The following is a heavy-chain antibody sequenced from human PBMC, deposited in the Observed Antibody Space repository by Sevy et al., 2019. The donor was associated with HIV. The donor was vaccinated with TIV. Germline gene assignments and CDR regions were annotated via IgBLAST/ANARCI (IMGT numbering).Heavy chain of an antibody. J-gene: IGHJ3*02. CDR3: ARGHSSGWLTRGGAFDI. V-gene: IGHV1-2*04. D-gene: IGHD6-19*01. CDR2: INPNSGGT. Sequence: ASVKVSCKASGYTFTGYYMHWVRQAPGQGLEWMGWINPNSGGTNYAQKFQGWVTMTRDTSISTAYMELSRLTSDDTAVYYCARGHSSGWLTRGGAFDIWGQGTMVTVSS. CDR1: GYTFTGYY.